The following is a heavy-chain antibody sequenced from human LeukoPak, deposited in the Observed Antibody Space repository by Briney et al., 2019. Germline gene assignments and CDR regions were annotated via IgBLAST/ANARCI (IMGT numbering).Heavy chain of an antibody. CDR1: GGTFSSYA. V-gene: IGHV1-18*01. D-gene: IGHD3-10*01. CDR3: ARDPMYGSGSYYPPGDY. J-gene: IGHJ4*02. Sequence: ASVKVSCKASGGTFSSYAISWVRQAPGQGLEWMGWISAYNGNTNYAQKLQGRVTMTTDTSTSTAHMELRSLRSDDTAVYYCARDPMYGSGSYYPPGDYWGQGTLVTVSS. CDR2: ISAYNGNT.